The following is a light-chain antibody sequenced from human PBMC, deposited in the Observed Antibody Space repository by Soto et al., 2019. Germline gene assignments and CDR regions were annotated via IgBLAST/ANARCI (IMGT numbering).Light chain of an antibody. CDR1: QRILREY. V-gene: IGKV3-20*01. Sequence: ETGLTQSPGTLSLSPGERATLSCRASQRILREYLAWYQQKPGQAPRLLIYGAFNRAGGVPDRFSGSGYGTDFTLTISRLEPDDFAMYYCQQYHESPRTFGQGTKVDIK. CDR3: QQYHESPRT. J-gene: IGKJ1*01. CDR2: GAF.